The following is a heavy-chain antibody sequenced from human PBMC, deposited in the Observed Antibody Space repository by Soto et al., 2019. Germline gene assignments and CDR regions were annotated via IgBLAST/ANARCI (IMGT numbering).Heavy chain of an antibody. D-gene: IGHD2-15*01. J-gene: IGHJ4*02. CDR2: ISASDGNT. CDR1: GYTFTTYG. Sequence: QVQLVQSGTEVKEPGASVKVSCKASGYTFTTYGFSWVRQAPGQGLEWMGWISASDGNTVRTQKFQGRLTMTTDTSTSTAYMELRSLRSDDTAVYYCARDPNCSAGNWYFDYWGQGTLVTVSS. V-gene: IGHV1-18*01. CDR3: ARDPNCSAGNWYFDY.